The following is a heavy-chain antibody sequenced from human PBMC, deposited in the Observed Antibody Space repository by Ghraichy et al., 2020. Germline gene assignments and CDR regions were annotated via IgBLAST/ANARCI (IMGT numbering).Heavy chain of an antibody. J-gene: IGHJ4*02. CDR2: INHSGST. V-gene: IGHV4-34*01. CDR1: GGSFSGYY. Sequence: SETLSLTCAVYGGSFSGYYWSWIRQPPGKGLEWIGEINHSGSTNYNPSLKSRVTISVDTSKNQFSLKLSSVTAADTAVYYCARGEQAARLRFLSYWGQGTLVTVSS. CDR3: ARGEQAARLRFLSY. D-gene: IGHD6-6*01.